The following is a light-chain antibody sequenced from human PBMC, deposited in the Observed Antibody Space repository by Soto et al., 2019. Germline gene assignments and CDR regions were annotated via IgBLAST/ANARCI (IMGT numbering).Light chain of an antibody. Sequence: QSVLTQPPSVSGAPGQRVTISCTGSSSNIGAGYDVHWYQQLPGTAPKLLIYGNSNRPSGVPDRFSGSKSGTSASLAISGLQSEDEASYYCETWDDSLNGRVFGGGTKLTVL. CDR2: GNS. V-gene: IGLV1-40*01. CDR1: SSNIGAGYD. J-gene: IGLJ3*02. CDR3: ETWDDSLNGRV.